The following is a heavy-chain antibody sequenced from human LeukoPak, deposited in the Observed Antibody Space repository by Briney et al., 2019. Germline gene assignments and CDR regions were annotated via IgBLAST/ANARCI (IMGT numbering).Heavy chain of an antibody. CDR2: IYYSGST. V-gene: IGHV4-59*01. J-gene: IGHJ4*02. CDR1: GFTFSNAW. CDR3: ARVVYSSILH. D-gene: IGHD6-13*01. Sequence: GSLRLSCAASGFTFSNAWMSWVRQAPGKGLEWIGYIYYSGSTNYNPSLKSRVTISVDTSKNQFSLKLSSVTAADTAVYYCARVVYSSILHWGQGTLVTVSS.